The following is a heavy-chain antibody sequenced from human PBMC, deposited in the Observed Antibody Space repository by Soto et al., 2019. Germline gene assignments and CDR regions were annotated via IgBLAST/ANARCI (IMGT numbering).Heavy chain of an antibody. CDR2: IRTKPYGGTT. V-gene: IGHV3-49*04. D-gene: IGHD4-17*01. CDR1: GFIFGDSA. J-gene: IGHJ6*02. CDR3: ARRLLDYGDYYYGMDV. Sequence: SLRLSCTSSGFIFGDSAMSWARQAPGKGLEWVGFIRTKPYGGTTDYAESVKGRFTITRDDLKSIAYLQMDSLKSDDTAVYYCARRLLDYGDYYYGMDVWVQGTTVTGSS.